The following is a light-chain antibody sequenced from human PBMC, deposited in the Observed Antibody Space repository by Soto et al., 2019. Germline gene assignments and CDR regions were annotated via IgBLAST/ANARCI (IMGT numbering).Light chain of an antibody. CDR1: QSVGNN. Sequence: EIVLTQSPATLSLSPGERATLSCRASQSVGNNLAWYQQKPGQAPGLLIYEASTRATGIPARFSGSGSGTDFTLTISSLEPEDFAVYYCQQYGSSLGVTFGGGTKVEIK. CDR3: QQYGSSLGVT. J-gene: IGKJ4*01. CDR2: EAS. V-gene: IGKV3-11*01.